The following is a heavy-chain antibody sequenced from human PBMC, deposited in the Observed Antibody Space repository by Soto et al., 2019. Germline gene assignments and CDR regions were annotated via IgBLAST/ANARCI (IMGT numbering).Heavy chain of an antibody. J-gene: IGHJ5*02. CDR3: ARFASGKSAST. Sequence: EVQVVESGGGLVQPGGSLRLSCAGFGFTFSDYWMSWARQAPGKGLEWVANIKYDGSEEYYVDSVRGRFTISRDNAMNSLHLQMNSLRADDTAVYYCARFASGKSASTWGQGTLVTVSS. V-gene: IGHV3-7*05. D-gene: IGHD5-12*01. CDR2: IKYDGSEE. CDR1: GFTFSDYW.